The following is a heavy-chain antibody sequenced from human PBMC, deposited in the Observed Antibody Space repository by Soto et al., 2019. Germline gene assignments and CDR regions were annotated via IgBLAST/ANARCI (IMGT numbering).Heavy chain of an antibody. Sequence: EVELVESGGGLVQPGGSLTLTCAASGFTLRGSWMSWVRQAPERGLEWVANINEDGTKKYYVDSVKGRFAISRDNAQNSLFLQMNSLRSEDTAVYYCAGGGGNFGLWGQGTLVTVSS. CDR3: AGGGGNFGL. V-gene: IGHV3-7*04. J-gene: IGHJ4*02. D-gene: IGHD3-16*01. CDR2: INEDGTKK. CDR1: GFTLRGSW.